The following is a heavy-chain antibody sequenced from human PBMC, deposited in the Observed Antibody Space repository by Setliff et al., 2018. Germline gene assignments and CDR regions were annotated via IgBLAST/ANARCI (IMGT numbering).Heavy chain of an antibody. Sequence: SETLSLTCTVSGGSISSYYWSWIRQPAGKGLEWIGRIYTSGSTNYNPSLKSRVTMSVDTSKNQFSLKLSSVTAVDTAVYYCARGIITMVRGVITFSYYFDYWGQGTLVTVSS. CDR2: IYTSGST. D-gene: IGHD3-10*01. J-gene: IGHJ4*02. CDR1: GGSISSYY. V-gene: IGHV4-4*07. CDR3: ARGIITMVRGVITFSYYFDY.